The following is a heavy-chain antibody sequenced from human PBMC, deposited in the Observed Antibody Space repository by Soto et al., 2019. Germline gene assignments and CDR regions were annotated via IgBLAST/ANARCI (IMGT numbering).Heavy chain of an antibody. CDR1: GGTFSSYA. J-gene: IGHJ6*02. V-gene: IGHV1-69*13. D-gene: IGHD3-10*01. CDR2: IIPIFGTA. Sequence: SVKVSCKASGGTFSSYAISWVRQAPGQGLEWMGGIIPIFGTANYAQKFQGRATITADESTSTAYMELSSLRSEDTAVYYCAAGKYYYGSGSLDYYYGMDVWGQGTKVTVSS. CDR3: AAGKYYYGSGSLDYYYGMDV.